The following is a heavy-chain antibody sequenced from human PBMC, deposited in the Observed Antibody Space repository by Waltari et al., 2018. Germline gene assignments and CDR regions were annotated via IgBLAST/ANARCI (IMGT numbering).Heavy chain of an antibody. CDR3: ARGGAPDGWFDP. J-gene: IGHJ5*02. Sequence: QPQLQESGPGAVKPSETLSLPCPVSVGSLSIRSHSWDWIRQPPGKGLEGIGSIYYNGRTYYNSSLKTRVSMSVDTSRNQFSLNLNSVTAADTAVYYCARGGAPDGWFDPWGQGTLVNVSS. CDR1: VGSLSIRSHS. CDR2: IYYNGRT. V-gene: IGHV4-39*07.